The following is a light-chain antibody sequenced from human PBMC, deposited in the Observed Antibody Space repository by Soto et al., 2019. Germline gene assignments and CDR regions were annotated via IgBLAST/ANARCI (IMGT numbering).Light chain of an antibody. J-gene: IGLJ1*01. V-gene: IGLV2-11*01. Sequence: QSVLAQPGSVSGSPGQLLTISCTGTSSDVDDYRYVSWYQQYPGKAPKLVIYDGNKRPSGVPDRFSGSNSGNTASLTISGLQAEDEAAYYCCSYVTTPEIFGTGTKVTVL. CDR2: DGN. CDR1: SSDVDDYRY. CDR3: CSYVTTPEI.